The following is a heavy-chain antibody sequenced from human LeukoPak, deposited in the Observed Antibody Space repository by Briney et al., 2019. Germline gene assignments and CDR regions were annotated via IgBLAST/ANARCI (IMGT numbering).Heavy chain of an antibody. Sequence: QPGGSLRLSCAASGFNVSSNYMSWVRQAPGKGLEWISIIYSGGSTYSADSVQGRFTISKDNSKNTLYLQMNSLRAEDTAVYYCAREGKGSSWYYVDYWGQGTLVTVSS. CDR2: IYSGGST. J-gene: IGHJ4*02. V-gene: IGHV3-53*01. CDR3: AREGKGSSWYYVDY. D-gene: IGHD6-13*01. CDR1: GFNVSSNY.